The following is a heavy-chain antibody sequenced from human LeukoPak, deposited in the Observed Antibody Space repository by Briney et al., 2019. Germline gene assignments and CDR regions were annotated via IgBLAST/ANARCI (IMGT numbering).Heavy chain of an antibody. CDR2: LYVSDNNNYASGTT. CDR1: GDSISGYY. Sequence: PSESLSLTCTVFGDSISGYYWSWIRQPAGKGLERIGRLYVSDNNNYASGTTHSNPSLRRRITMSLDTSKNKLSLRLSSVTAADTAVYFCAREAKPANAAGLDVWGQGTTVTVSS. V-gene: IGHV4-4*07. CDR3: AREAKPANAAGLDV. D-gene: IGHD4/OR15-4a*01. J-gene: IGHJ6*02.